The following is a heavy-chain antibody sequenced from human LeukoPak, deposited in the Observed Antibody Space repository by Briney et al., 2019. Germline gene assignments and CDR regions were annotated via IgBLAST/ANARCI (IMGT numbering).Heavy chain of an antibody. J-gene: IGHJ4*02. Sequence: SGPTLVKPTQTLTLTCTFSGFSLNTTTLGVGWIRQPPGKALEWLALLFWDDDSRLSPSLESRLTITKDTSKNQVVLTMTDVDPVDTATYYCAHATNSHFDYWGQGTLVTVSS. CDR1: GFSLNTTTLG. CDR2: LFWDDDS. D-gene: IGHD4-23*01. CDR3: AHATNSHFDY. V-gene: IGHV2-5*02.